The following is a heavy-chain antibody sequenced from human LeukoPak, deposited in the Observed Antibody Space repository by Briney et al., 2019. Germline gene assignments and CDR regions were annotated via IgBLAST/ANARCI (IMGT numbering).Heavy chain of an antibody. Sequence: ASVTVSCKASGYTFTGYYMHWVRQAPGQGLEGMGWINPNSGGTNYAQKFQGRVTMTRDTSISTAYMELSRLRSDDTAVYYCARAGTYYDFWSGYPGGYWGQGTLVTVSS. J-gene: IGHJ4*02. CDR3: ARAGTYYDFWSGYPGGY. CDR1: GYTFTGYY. V-gene: IGHV1-2*02. CDR2: INPNSGGT. D-gene: IGHD3-3*01.